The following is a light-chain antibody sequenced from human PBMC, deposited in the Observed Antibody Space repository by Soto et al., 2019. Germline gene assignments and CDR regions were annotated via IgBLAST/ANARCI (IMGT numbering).Light chain of an antibody. Sequence: VVMTQSPATLSVSPGERATLSCRASESVSTNLAWYQQKPGQAPRLLISGASSRAAGISARFSGSGSGTAFTLTIRSLQSEDSVVYYCQQYNDWPPWTFGEGTKVEI. J-gene: IGKJ1*01. V-gene: IGKV3-15*01. CDR3: QQYNDWPPWT. CDR2: GAS. CDR1: ESVSTN.